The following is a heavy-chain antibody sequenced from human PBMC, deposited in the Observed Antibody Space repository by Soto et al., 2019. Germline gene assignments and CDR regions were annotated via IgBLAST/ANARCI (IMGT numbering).Heavy chain of an antibody. CDR2: IGPNPANT. J-gene: IGHJ4*02. CDR1: GFPFSTSG. Sequence: GGSLRLSCTASGFPFSTSGMLWVRQPPGEGLEWVSAIGPNPANTKYTDSVKGRFTISRDNSKNMVFLQMSTLRPEDTALYYCATATHCSNDACPPAEWGQGTLVTVSS. CDR3: ATATHCSNDACPPAE. D-gene: IGHD2-8*01. V-gene: IGHV3-23*01.